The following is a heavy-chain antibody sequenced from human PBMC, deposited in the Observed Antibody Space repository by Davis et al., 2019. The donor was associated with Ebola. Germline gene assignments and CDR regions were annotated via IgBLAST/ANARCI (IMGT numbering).Heavy chain of an antibody. Sequence: SVKVSCKASGGTFSSYAISWVRQAPGQGLEWMGGIIPIFGTANYAQKFQGRVTITADKSTSTAYMELSSLRSEDTAVYYCASNGGDDFWSARQNGMDVWGQGTTVTVSS. CDR3: ASNGGDDFWSARQNGMDV. D-gene: IGHD3-3*01. J-gene: IGHJ6*02. CDR2: IIPIFGTA. V-gene: IGHV1-69*06. CDR1: GGTFSSYA.